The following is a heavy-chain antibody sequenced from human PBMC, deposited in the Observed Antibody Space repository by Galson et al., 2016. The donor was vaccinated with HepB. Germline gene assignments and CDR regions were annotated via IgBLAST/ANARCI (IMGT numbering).Heavy chain of an antibody. D-gene: IGHD6-19*01. Sequence: SETLSLTCTVSGASISNSNYFWGWIRQPPGKGLECIGTIYYSGSTYYNPSLKSRVTISVDTSKNQFSLRLNSVTAADTAVYYCARRYRSGWYGRDGFDSWGQGTLVIVSS. V-gene: IGHV4-39*01. CDR3: ARRYRSGWYGRDGFDS. J-gene: IGHJ4*02. CDR1: GASISNSNYF. CDR2: IYYSGST.